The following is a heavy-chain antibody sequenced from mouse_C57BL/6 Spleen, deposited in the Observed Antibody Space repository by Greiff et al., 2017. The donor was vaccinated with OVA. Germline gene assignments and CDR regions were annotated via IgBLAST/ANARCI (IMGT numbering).Heavy chain of an antibody. J-gene: IGHJ4*01. CDR2: INPNNGGT. CDR1: GYTFTDYY. CDR3: ARWTFHAMDY. Sequence: VQLQQSGPELVKPGASVKISCKASGYTFTDYYMNWVKQSHGKSLEWIGDINPNNGGTSYNQKFKGKATLTVDKSSSTAYMELRSLTSEDSAVYYCARWTFHAMDYWGQGTSVTVSS. V-gene: IGHV1-26*01.